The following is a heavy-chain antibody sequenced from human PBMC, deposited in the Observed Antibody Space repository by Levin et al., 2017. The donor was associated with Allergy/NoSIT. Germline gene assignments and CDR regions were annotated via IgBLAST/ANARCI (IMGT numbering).Heavy chain of an antibody. D-gene: IGHD3-3*01. V-gene: IGHV4-59*01. Sequence: ASETLSLTCTVSGGSISSYYWSWIRQPPGKGLEWIGYIYYSGSTNYNPSLKSRVTISVDTSKNQFSLKLSSVTAADTAVYYCARAVGGDFWSGEPRRWFDPWGQGTLVTVSS. J-gene: IGHJ5*02. CDR2: IYYSGST. CDR1: GGSISSYY. CDR3: ARAVGGDFWSGEPRRWFDP.